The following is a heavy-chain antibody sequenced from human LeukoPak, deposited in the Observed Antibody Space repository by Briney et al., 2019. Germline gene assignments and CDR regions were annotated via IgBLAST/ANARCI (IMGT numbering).Heavy chain of an antibody. CDR1: GFTFSHYG. V-gene: IGHV3-74*01. D-gene: IGHD6-13*01. CDR3: ARGTATTAGIDY. CDR2: INTDGGST. Sequence: GGSLRLSCEASGFTFSHYGMHWVRQAPGEGLVWVSHINTDGGSTTYGDPAKGRFTVSRDSATVFLQMNSLKVDDTAIYYCARGTATTAGIDYWGQGTLVTVSS. J-gene: IGHJ4*02.